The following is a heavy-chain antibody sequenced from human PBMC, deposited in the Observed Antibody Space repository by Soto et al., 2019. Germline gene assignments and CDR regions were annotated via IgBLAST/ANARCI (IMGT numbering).Heavy chain of an antibody. CDR1: GYTFTSYY. Sequence: ASVKVSCKASGYTFTSYYMHWVRQAPGQGLEWMGIINPSGGSTSYAQKFQGRVTMTRNTSISTAYMELSSLRSEDTAVYYCAREQKVRGFDPWGQGTLVTVSS. V-gene: IGHV1-46*01. CDR2: INPSGGST. J-gene: IGHJ5*02. D-gene: IGHD1-1*01. CDR3: AREQKVRGFDP.